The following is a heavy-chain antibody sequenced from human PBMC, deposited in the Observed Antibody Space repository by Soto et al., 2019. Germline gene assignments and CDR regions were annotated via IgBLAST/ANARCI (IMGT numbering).Heavy chain of an antibody. D-gene: IGHD6-19*01. J-gene: IGHJ5*02. CDR1: GFTFSSYW. CDR3: ARAGMPVTGNNWFDP. CDR2: INSDGSST. V-gene: IGHV3-74*01. Sequence: PGGSLRLSCAASGFTFSSYWMHWVRQAPGKGLVWVSRINSDGSSTSYADSVKGRFTISRDNAKNTLYLQMNSLRAEDTAVYYCARAGMPVTGNNWFDPWGQGTLVTVSS.